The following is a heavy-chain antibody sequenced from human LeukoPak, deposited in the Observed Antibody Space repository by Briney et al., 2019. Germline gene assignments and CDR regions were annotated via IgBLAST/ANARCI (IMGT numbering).Heavy chain of an antibody. CDR2: ISSSSSYI. J-gene: IGHJ2*01. D-gene: IGHD3-10*01. CDR1: GFTFSSYS. V-gene: IGHV3-21*04. Sequence: PGGSLRLSCAASGFTFSSYSMNWVRQAPEKRLEWVSSISSSSSYIYYADSVKGRFTISRDNAKNSLYLQMNSLRAEDTAVYYCARDLGGSGSVDWYFDLWGRGTLVTVSS. CDR3: ARDLGGSGSVDWYFDL.